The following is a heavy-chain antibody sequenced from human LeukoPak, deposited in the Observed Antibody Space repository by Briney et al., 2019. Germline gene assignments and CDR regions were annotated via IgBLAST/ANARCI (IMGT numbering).Heavy chain of an antibody. V-gene: IGHV3-21*04. J-gene: IGHJ4*02. D-gene: IGHD3-10*01. CDR1: GFTFSSYS. CDR2: ISSSSSYI. Sequence: PGGSLRLSCAASGFTFSSYSMNWVRQAPGKGLEWVSSISSSSSYIYYADSVKGRFTISRGNSKNSLYLQMNSLRTEDTALYYCAKGKNTGSYLSHVDYWGQGTLVTVSS. CDR3: AKGKNTGSYLSHVDY.